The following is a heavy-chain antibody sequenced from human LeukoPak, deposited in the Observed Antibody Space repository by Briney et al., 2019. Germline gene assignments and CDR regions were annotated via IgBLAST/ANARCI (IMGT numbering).Heavy chain of an antibody. CDR2: ISAYNGNT. D-gene: IGHD3-3*01. J-gene: IGHJ4*02. CDR1: GYAFTSYG. V-gene: IGHV1-18*01. Sequence: ASVKVSCKASGYAFTSYGISWVRQAPGQGLEWMGWISAYNGNTNYAQKLQGRVTMTTDTSTSTAYMELRSLRSDDTAVYYCARVDYDLWSGYLQPPDYWGQGTLVTVSS. CDR3: ARVDYDLWSGYLQPPDY.